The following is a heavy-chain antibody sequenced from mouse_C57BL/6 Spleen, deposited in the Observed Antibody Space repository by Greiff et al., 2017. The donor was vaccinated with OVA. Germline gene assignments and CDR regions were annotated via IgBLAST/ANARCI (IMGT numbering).Heavy chain of an antibody. J-gene: IGHJ3*01. CDR1: GFTFSDYG. CDR2: ISSGSSTI. CDR3: ARQGNYVGWFAY. D-gene: IGHD2-1*01. V-gene: IGHV5-17*01. Sequence: EVMRVESGGGLVKPGGSLKLSCAASGFTFSDYGMHWVRQAPEKGLEWVAYISSGSSTIYYADTVKGRFTISRDNAKHTLFLQMTSLRSEDTAMYYCARQGNYVGWFAYWGQGTLVTVSA.